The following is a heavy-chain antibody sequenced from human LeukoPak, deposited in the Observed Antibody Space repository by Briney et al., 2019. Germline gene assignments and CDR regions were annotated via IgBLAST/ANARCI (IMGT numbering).Heavy chain of an antibody. V-gene: IGHV1-2*02. CDR2: INPKSGDT. J-gene: IGHJ3*02. D-gene: IGHD3-22*01. Sequence: GASVKVPCKASGYRFSDNNVHWVRQAPGQGLEHMGWINPKSGDTHFSQRFKGRVTMTTDTSINTAYMEMRKLRSDDAAVYYCARGKDDSTGHYDAFDIWGQGTMVTVSS. CDR3: ARGKDDSTGHYDAFDI. CDR1: GYRFSDNN.